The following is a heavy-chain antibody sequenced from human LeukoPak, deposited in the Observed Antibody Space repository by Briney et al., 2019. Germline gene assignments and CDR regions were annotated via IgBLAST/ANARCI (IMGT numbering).Heavy chain of an antibody. CDR2: IIPIFGTA. J-gene: IGHJ5*02. V-gene: IGHV1-69*13. D-gene: IGHD2-2*01. CDR3: ARGGDIVVVPAAERGWFDP. Sequence: PVKVSCKASGGTFSSYAISWVRQAPGQGLEWMGGIIPIFGTANYAQKFQGRVTITADESTSTAYMELSSLRSEDTAVYYCARGGDIVVVPAAERGWFDPWGQGTLVTVSS. CDR1: GGTFSSYA.